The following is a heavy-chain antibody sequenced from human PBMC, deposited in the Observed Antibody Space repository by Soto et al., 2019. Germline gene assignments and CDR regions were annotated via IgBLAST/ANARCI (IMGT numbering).Heavy chain of an antibody. D-gene: IGHD3-16*02. V-gene: IGHV1-8*01. CDR1: GYTFTSYD. Sequence: ASVKVSCKASGYTFTSYDINWVRQATGQGLEWMGWMNPNSGNTGYAQKFQGRVTMTRNTSISTAYMELSSLRSEDTAVYYCATGYYRVHLGELSLTDAFDIWGEGTMVTVSS. J-gene: IGHJ3*02. CDR2: MNPNSGNT. CDR3: ATGYYRVHLGELSLTDAFDI.